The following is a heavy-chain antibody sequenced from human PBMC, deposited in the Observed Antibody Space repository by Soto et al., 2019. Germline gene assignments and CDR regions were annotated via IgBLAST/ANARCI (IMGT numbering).Heavy chain of an antibody. CDR3: ATGYYDSSGYPKGHSYVPLPFDY. V-gene: IGHV1-24*01. CDR2: FDPEDGET. CDR1: GYTLTELS. D-gene: IGHD3-22*01. Sequence: ASVKVSCKVSGYTLTELSMHWVRQAPGKGLEWMGGFDPEDGETIYAQKFQGRVTMTEDTSTDTAYMELSSLRSEDTAVYYCATGYYDSSGYPKGHSYVPLPFDYWGQGTLVTVSS. J-gene: IGHJ4*02.